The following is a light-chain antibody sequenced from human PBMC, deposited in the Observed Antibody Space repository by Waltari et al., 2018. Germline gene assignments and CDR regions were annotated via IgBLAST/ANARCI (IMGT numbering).Light chain of an antibody. CDR3: QTWGTGTHVV. CDR1: SGHSNYA. V-gene: IGLV4-69*01. CDR2: LNSDGSH. J-gene: IGLJ2*01. Sequence: QLVVTQSPSASASLGASVKLTCTLSSGHSNYAIAWHPQQPEKAPRYLMKLNSDGSHTKGDGIPDRFSGSSSGAERYLTISSLQSEDEADYYCQTWGTGTHVVFGGGTKLTVL.